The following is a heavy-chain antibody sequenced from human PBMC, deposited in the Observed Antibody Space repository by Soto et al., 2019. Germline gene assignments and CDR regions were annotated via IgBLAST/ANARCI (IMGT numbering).Heavy chain of an antibody. CDR2: IIPIFGTA. Sequence: QVQLVQSGAEVKKPGSSVKVSCKASGGTFSSYAISWVRQAPGQGLEWMGGIIPIFGTANYAQKFQGRVTITADEPTSTAYLELSSLTSEATAVYYCARDSWRCCNSVGFGIWGQGTMVTFSS. D-gene: IGHD4-4*01. J-gene: IGHJ3*02. CDR3: ARDSWRCCNSVGFGI. V-gene: IGHV1-69*12. CDR1: GGTFSSYA.